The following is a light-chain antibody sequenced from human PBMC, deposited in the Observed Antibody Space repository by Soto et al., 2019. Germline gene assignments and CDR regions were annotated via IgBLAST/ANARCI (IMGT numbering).Light chain of an antibody. CDR2: TAS. J-gene: IGKJ1*01. CDR1: QGIGNS. CDR3: QNYDSVPSS. Sequence: DIQMTQSPSSLSASVGDRVTITCRASQGIGNSLAWYQQKPGKVPKVLIYTASTLHSPFPSRFNGSGSETHFTLTINILQPEDVATYFCQNYDSVPSSFAQGTRVQI. V-gene: IGKV1-27*01.